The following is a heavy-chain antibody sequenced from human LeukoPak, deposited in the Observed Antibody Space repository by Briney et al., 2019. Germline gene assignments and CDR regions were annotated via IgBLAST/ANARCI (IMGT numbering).Heavy chain of an antibody. CDR2: IWYDGSNK. J-gene: IGHJ4*02. V-gene: IGHV3-33*01. D-gene: IGHD3-22*01. CDR1: GFTFSSYG. CDR3: AREENYYDSSGYTC. Sequence: GGSLRLSCAASGFTFSSYGMHWVRQAPGKGLEWVAVIWYDGSNKYYADSVKGRFTISRDNSKNTLYLQMNSLRAEDTAMYYCAREENYYDSSGYTCWGQGTLVTVSS.